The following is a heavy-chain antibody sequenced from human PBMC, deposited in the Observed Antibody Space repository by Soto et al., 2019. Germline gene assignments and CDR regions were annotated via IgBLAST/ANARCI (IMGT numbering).Heavy chain of an antibody. J-gene: IGHJ4*02. CDR1: GFSFSAYA. CDR3: AKDSYTGTFDS. CDR2: VSSDGSEK. V-gene: IGHV3-30*18. D-gene: IGHD1-7*01. Sequence: QVQLVESGGGVVQPGRSLRLSCAASGFSFSAYAMHWVRQAPGKGLEWVAVVSSDGSEKYYPDSVKGRFTISRDNSENNVYLQVNSLRPEDTAVYYCAKDSYTGTFDSWGQGTLVNVSS.